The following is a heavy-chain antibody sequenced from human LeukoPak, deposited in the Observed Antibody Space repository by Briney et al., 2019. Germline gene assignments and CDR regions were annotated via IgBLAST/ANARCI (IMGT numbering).Heavy chain of an antibody. CDR3: ARVEMATIFLDS. J-gene: IGHJ4*02. D-gene: IGHD5-24*01. Sequence: SETLSLTCTVSGGSISSYYWSWIRQPPGKGLEWIVYIYYSGSTNYNPSLKSRVTISVDTSKNQFSLKLSSVTAADTAVYYCARVEMATIFLDSWGQGTLVSVSS. CDR2: IYYSGST. V-gene: IGHV4-59*01. CDR1: GGSISSYY.